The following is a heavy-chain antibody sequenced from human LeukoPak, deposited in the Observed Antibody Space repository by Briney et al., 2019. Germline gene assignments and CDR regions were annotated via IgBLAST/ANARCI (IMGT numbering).Heavy chain of an antibody. D-gene: IGHD4-11*01. CDR1: DFTFSTYW. V-gene: IGHV3-7*04. J-gene: IGHJ4*02. CDR2: IKRDGSEK. Sequence: GGSLRLSCAASDFTFSTYWMSWVRQAPGKGLEWVANIKRDGSEKYYVDSVKGRFTVSRDTAKNSLFLQMNSLRAEDTAVYYCARGFSNYGHYFNYWGQGTLVTVSS. CDR3: ARGFSNYGHYFNY.